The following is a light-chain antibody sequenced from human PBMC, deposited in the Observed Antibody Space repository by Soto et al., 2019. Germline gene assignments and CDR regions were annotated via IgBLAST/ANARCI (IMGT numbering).Light chain of an antibody. CDR3: QHYNSYPFT. Sequence: DIQMTQSPSSLSASVGDRVTITCRASQGISNHLAWVQQKPGKAPKSLIYAASNLQSGVPSKFSGSGSGTDFTLTISSLQPEDFATYYCQHYNSYPFTFGPGTKVDIK. V-gene: IGKV1-16*02. J-gene: IGKJ3*01. CDR1: QGISNH. CDR2: AAS.